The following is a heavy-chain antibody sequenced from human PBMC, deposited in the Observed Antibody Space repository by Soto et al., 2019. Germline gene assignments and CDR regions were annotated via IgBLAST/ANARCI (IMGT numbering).Heavy chain of an antibody. J-gene: IGHJ4*02. CDR3: AREAAYCSSTSCSHPFDY. D-gene: IGHD2-2*01. CDR1: GFTFDDYG. V-gene: IGHV3-20*01. CDR2: INWNGGST. Sequence: GGSLRLSCAASGFTFDDYGMSWVRQAPGKGLEWVSGINWNGGSTGYADSVKGRFTISRDNAKNSLYLQMNSLRAEDTALYHCAREAAYCSSTSCSHPFDYWGQGTLVTVSS.